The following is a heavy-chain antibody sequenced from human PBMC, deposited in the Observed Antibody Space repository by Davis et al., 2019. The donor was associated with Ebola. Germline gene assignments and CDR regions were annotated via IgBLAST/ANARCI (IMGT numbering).Heavy chain of an antibody. CDR1: GFTFSSYS. V-gene: IGHV3-48*01. CDR2: ISSSSSTI. Sequence: GESLKISCAASGFTFSSYSMNWVRQAPGKGLEWVSYISSSSSTIYYADSVKGRFTISRDNAKNSLYLQMNSLRAEDTAVYYCAKDGYYYDSSGYYGSFVDYWGQGTLVTVSS. CDR3: AKDGYYYDSSGYYGSFVDY. J-gene: IGHJ4*02. D-gene: IGHD3-22*01.